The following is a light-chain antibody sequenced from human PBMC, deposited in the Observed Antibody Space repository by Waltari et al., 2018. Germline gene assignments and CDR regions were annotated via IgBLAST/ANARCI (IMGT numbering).Light chain of an antibody. CDR2: ENT. J-gene: IGLJ7*01. CDR1: SSNIGTNY. V-gene: IGLV1-51*02. CDR3: GTWDSSLSGAV. Sequence: QSVLTQPPSVSAVPGQRVTISCSGGSSNIGTNYVSWYRQFPGTAPKLLIYENTERPSGIPGRFSGSKSGTSATLDITGLQAGDEADYYCGTWDSSLSGAVFGGGTHLTVL.